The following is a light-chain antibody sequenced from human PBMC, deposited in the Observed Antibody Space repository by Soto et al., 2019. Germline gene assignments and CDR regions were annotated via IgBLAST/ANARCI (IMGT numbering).Light chain of an antibody. Sequence: EIVLTQSPATLSLSPGDRAVLSCRASQSVSRSLTWYQHKAGQAPRLLIYDASTRATVIPRRFSGSASGTDFTLTISSLEPEDFAVYYCQQRSNSFGGGTKVEIK. CDR3: QQRSNS. CDR1: QSVSRS. CDR2: DAS. J-gene: IGKJ4*01. V-gene: IGKV3-11*01.